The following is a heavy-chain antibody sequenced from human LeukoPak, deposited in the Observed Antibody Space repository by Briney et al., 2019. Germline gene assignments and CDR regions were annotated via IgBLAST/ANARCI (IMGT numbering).Heavy chain of an antibody. CDR3: ARIGTAP. V-gene: IGHV4-34*01. J-gene: IGHJ4*02. CDR1: GGSFSGYY. CDR2: INHSGST. D-gene: IGHD2-8*02. Sequence: PSETLSLTCAVYGGSFSGYYWSWIRHPPGKGREWIGEINHSGSTNYNPSLKSRVTISVDTSKNQCSLKLSSVTAADTAVYYCARIGTAPWGQGTLVTVSS.